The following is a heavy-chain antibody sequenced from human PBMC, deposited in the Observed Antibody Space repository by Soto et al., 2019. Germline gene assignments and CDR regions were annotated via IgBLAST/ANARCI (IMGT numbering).Heavy chain of an antibody. Sequence: SETLSLSCTVSGGSISSGGYYWSWIRQHPGKGLEWIGYIYYSGSTYYNPSLKSRVTISVDTSKNQFSLKLSSVTAADTAVYYCARDSVATVRYASYGIHALSQRTTLPIS. CDR2: IYYSGST. J-gene: IGHJ6*02. D-gene: IGHD4-4*01. CDR1: GGSISSGGYY. CDR3: ARDSVATVRYASYGIHA. V-gene: IGHV4-31*03.